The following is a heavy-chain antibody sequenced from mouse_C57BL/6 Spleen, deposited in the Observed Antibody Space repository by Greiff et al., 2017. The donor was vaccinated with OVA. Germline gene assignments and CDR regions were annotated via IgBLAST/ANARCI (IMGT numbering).Heavy chain of an antibody. D-gene: IGHD3-3*01. J-gene: IGHJ3*01. CDR3: ARKGDRGFAY. Sequence: VQLKESGAELVKPGASVKISCKASGYAFSSYWMNWVKQRPGKGLEWIGQIYPGDGDTNYNGKFKGKATLTADKSSSTAYMQLSSLTSEDSAVYFCARKGDRGFAYWGQGTLVTVSA. CDR2: IYPGDGDT. V-gene: IGHV1-80*01. CDR1: GYAFSSYW.